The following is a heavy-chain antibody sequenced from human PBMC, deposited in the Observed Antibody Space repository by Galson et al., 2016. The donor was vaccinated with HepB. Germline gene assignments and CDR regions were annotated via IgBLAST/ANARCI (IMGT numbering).Heavy chain of an antibody. CDR2: IKPDGSEK. CDR1: GASISDSNW. J-gene: IGHJ1*01. V-gene: IGHV3-7*03. D-gene: IGHD3-22*01. Sequence: ETLSLTCAVSGASISDSNWWTWVRQAPGKGLEWVANIKPDGSEKYYVDSVKGRFTISRDNAKNSLYLQMNSLRAEDTAVYYCAQYYYDSSGYVEYFQNWGQGSRVTVSS. CDR3: AQYYYDSSGYVEYFQN.